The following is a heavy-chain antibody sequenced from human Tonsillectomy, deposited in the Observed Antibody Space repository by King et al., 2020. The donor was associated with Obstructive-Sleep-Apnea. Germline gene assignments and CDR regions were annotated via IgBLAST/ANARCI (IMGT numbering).Heavy chain of an antibody. CDR2: IYYLGST. Sequence: QLQESGPGLVKPSETLSLTCTVSGGSISSSSYYWGWIRQPPGKVLEWIGSIYYLGSTYYNPALKSRVTISVDTSKNQFSLNRSSVPAADTAVYYCASDWYSSGWFFFDYWGQGTLVTVSS. V-gene: IGHV4-39*07. CDR3: ASDWYSSGWFFFDY. J-gene: IGHJ4*02. CDR1: GGSISSSSYY. D-gene: IGHD6-19*01.